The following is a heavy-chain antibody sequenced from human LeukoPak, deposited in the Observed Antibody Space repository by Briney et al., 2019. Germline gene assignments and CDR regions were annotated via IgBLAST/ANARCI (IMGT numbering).Heavy chain of an antibody. J-gene: IGHJ5*02. CDR3: ARGVLAGYDSSGYRFYNRFDP. CDR1: GYTFIDYY. CDR2: INPNSGGT. D-gene: IGHD3-22*01. V-gene: IGHV1-2*02. Sequence: ASVKVSCKASGYTFIDYYMHWVRQAPGQGLEWMGWINPNSGGTNYAQRFQGRVTMTRDTSFSTAYVELSRLTSDDTAVYYCARGVLAGYDSSGYRFYNRFDPWGQGTLVTVSS.